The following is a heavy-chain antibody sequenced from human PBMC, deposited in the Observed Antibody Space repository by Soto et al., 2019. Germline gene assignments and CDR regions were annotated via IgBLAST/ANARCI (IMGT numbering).Heavy chain of an antibody. CDR2: IYYSGST. V-gene: IGHV4-59*01. D-gene: IGHD2-8*01. Sequence: QVQLQESGPGLVKPSETLSLTCTVSGGSISSYYWSWIRQPPGKGLEWAGYIYYSGSTNYNPSLQSRVTTSVDTFKNQLPRKLSSVTAADTAVYYCARDRPRDIVLTVDAADDYGMDVWGQGTTVTVSS. CDR1: GGSISSYY. CDR3: ARDRPRDIVLTVDAADDYGMDV. J-gene: IGHJ6*02.